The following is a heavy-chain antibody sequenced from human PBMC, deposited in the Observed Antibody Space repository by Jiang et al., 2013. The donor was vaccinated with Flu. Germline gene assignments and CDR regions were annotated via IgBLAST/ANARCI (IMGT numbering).Heavy chain of an antibody. Sequence: VQLLESGGGVVQPGRSLRLSCAASGFTFSSYGIHWVRQAPGKGLEWVAVISYDGSNKYYADSVKGRFTISRDNSKNTLYLQMNSLRVEDTAVYYCAKNGQDDYGDYLHYWGQGTLVTVSS. CDR3: AKNGQDDYGDYLHY. J-gene: IGHJ4*02. CDR1: GFTFSSYG. V-gene: IGHV3-30*18. CDR2: ISYDGSNK. D-gene: IGHD4-17*01.